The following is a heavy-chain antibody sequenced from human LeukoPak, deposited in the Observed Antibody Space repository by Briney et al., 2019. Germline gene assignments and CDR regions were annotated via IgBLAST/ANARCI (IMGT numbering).Heavy chain of an antibody. D-gene: IGHD3-22*01. CDR1: GFTFSSYG. CDR2: INSDGSST. CDR3: ARGGSMIIMGPDY. Sequence: GGSLRLSGAASGFTFSSYGMHWVRQAPGKGLDYVSVINSDGSSTFYANSLKGRFTISRDNSKNTLYLQMGSRRVEDMAVYYCARGGSMIIMGPDYWGQGTLVTVSS. V-gene: IGHV3-64*01. J-gene: IGHJ4*02.